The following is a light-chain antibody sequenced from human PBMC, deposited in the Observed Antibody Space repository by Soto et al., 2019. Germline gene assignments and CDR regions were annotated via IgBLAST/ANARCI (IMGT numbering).Light chain of an antibody. CDR2: WAA. CDR1: QSLLYTSRNKNY. J-gene: IGKJ4*02. V-gene: IGKV4-1*01. Sequence: DIVMTQSPESLAVSLGERATINCKSSQSLLYTSRNKNYLAWSQQRPGQPLKLLIYWAATRESGVPDRFSGSGSGTDFTLNINNVQAADVAVYYCQQYESTLPTFGRGTKVEIK. CDR3: QQYESTLPT.